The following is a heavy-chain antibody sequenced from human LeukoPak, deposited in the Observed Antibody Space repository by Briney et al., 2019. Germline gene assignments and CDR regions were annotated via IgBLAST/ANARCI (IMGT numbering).Heavy chain of an antibody. V-gene: IGHV1-2*02. Sequence: ASVKVSCKASGYTFTGYYMHWVRQAPGQGLEWMGWINPNSGGTNYAQKFQGRVTMTRDTSIGTAYMELSRLRSDDTAVYYCARDPSRYCSSTSCYPTAVDYWGQGTLVTVSS. CDR2: INPNSGGT. D-gene: IGHD2-2*01. J-gene: IGHJ4*02. CDR3: ARDPSRYCSSTSCYPTAVDY. CDR1: GYTFTGYY.